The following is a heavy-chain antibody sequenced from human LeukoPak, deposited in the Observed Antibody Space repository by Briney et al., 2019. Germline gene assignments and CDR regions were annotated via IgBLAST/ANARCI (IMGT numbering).Heavy chain of an antibody. CDR3: AKSPSSWKFDD. CDR1: GFTFSSCG. V-gene: IGHV3-30*02. J-gene: IGHJ4*02. D-gene: IGHD6-13*01. Sequence: GGSLRLSCAASGFTFSSCGMHWVRQAPGKGLEWVAFIRYHGSDKYYADSVKGRFTISRDNSKNTLSLQMNSLRAEDTAVYYCAKSPSSWKFDDWGQGTLVTVSS. CDR2: IRYHGSDK.